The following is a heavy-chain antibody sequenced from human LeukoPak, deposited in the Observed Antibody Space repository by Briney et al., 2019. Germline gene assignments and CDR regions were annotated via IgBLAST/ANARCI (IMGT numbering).Heavy chain of an antibody. CDR2: LSYDGGNK. Sequence: PGRSLRLSCAAPGFTFTDYGMHRGRQAPGKGLEWVAVLSYDGGNKYYADSVKGRFTISRDNSKNTLHLQMNSLTAEDTALYYCAKALNYDSSAAVDYWGQGTLVTVSS. CDR3: AKALNYDSSAAVDY. CDR1: GFTFTDYG. V-gene: IGHV3-30*18. D-gene: IGHD3-22*01. J-gene: IGHJ4*02.